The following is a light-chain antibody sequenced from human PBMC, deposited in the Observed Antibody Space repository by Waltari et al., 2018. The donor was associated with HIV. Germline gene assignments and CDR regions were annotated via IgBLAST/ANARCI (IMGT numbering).Light chain of an antibody. CDR2: SAS. CDR3: QQLNSYPRT. J-gene: IGKJ4*01. Sequence: DIQLTQSPSSLSASVGDSVTVTCRASLFIRSNLAWYQHKPGKPPKLLIYSASTLQSGVPARFSGSKSGTEFILTISSLQPEDFGTYYCQQLNSYPRTFGGGTKVELK. CDR1: LFIRSN. V-gene: IGKV1-9*01.